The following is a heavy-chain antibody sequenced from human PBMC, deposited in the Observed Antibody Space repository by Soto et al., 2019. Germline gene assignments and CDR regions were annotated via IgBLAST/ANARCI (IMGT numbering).Heavy chain of an antibody. CDR3: ATPREKEVVISSGYYYMDV. Sequence: GGSLRLSCAASGFTFSSYAMSWVRQAPGKGLEWVSAISGSGSSTYYADSVKGRFTISRDNSKNTLYQQMNSLRAEDMAVYYSATPREKEVVISSGYYYMDVWGKGTTVTVSS. J-gene: IGHJ6*03. V-gene: IGHV3-23*01. CDR1: GFTFSSYA. D-gene: IGHD3-22*01. CDR2: ISGSGSST.